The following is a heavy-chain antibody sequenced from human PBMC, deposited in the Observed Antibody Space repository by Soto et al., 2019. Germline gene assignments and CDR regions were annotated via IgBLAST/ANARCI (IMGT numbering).Heavy chain of an antibody. CDR3: VREDGVVGVSSAFAF. CDR2: INGRSNYK. V-gene: IGHV3-21*01. D-gene: IGHD1-26*01. CDR1: EVTVTAIT. Sequence: SVGSPLLWRVAAEVTVTAITMNWATQAQGTGLEWVSSINGRSNYKYYSDSVKGRFTISRDNTQNSLFLQMSRLGPEDTATYYCVREDGVVGVSSAFAFWGQRSLVLGSS. J-gene: IGHJ4*02.